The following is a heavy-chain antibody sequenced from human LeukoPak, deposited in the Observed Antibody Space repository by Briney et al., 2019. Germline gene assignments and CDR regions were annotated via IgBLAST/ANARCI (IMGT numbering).Heavy chain of an antibody. CDR1: GFTFRSYA. D-gene: IGHD1-26*01. V-gene: IGHV3-23*01. CDR3: AKVRVGATIDD. J-gene: IGHJ4*02. CDR2: ISESGVGT. Sequence: GGSLRLSCVASGFTFRSYAMNWVRQAPGKGLEWVSGISESGVGTNYADSVKGRFTTSRDNSKNTLYLQMTSLRGEDTAVYYCAKVRVGATIDDWGQGTLVTVSS.